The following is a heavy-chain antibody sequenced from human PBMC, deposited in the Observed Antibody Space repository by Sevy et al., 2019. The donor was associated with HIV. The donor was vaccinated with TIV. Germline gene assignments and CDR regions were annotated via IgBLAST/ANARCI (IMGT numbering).Heavy chain of an antibody. CDR1: GITFSTYE. Sequence: GSLRLSCTASGITFSTYEMNWVRQAPGKGLEWVSYISNSGNTIYYSDSVKGRFTISRDNAKNSLYLQMNSLRAADTAVYYCARDLPPSATTVAHFDYWGRGTLVTVSS. CDR2: ISNSGNTI. D-gene: IGHD4-17*01. V-gene: IGHV3-48*03. CDR3: ARDLPPSATTVAHFDY. J-gene: IGHJ4*02.